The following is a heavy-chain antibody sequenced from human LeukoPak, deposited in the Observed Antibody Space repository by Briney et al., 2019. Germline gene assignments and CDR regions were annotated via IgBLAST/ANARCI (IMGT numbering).Heavy chain of an antibody. V-gene: IGHV3-30*02. Sequence: GGSLRLSCAASGFTFSSYGMSWVRQAPGKGLEWVAFLRYDGSNKYYADSVRGRFTISRDNSKNTLYLQMNSLRPEDTAVYYCAKDQYTSGWYYFDYWGQGTLVTVSS. J-gene: IGHJ4*02. CDR3: AKDQYTSGWYYFDY. D-gene: IGHD6-19*01. CDR2: LRYDGSNK. CDR1: GFTFSSYG.